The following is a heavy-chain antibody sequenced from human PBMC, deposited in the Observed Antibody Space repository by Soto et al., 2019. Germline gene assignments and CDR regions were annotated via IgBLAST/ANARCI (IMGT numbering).Heavy chain of an antibody. CDR1: GFTFSSYA. D-gene: IGHD2-21*02. J-gene: IGHJ6*02. Sequence: GGSLRLSCAASGFTFSSYAMSWVRQAPGKGLEWVSAISGSGGSTYYADSVKGRFTISRDNSKNTLYLQMNSLRAEDTAVYYCAKARKPPKHIVVVTAYYYYYGMDVWGQGTTVTVSS. V-gene: IGHV3-23*01. CDR3: AKARKPPKHIVVVTAYYYYYGMDV. CDR2: ISGSGGST.